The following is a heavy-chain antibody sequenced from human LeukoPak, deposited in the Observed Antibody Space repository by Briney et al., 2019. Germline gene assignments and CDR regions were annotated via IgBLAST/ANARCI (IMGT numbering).Heavy chain of an antibody. CDR3: ARDQRPLIVGAKSNAFDI. CDR1: GGSISSYS. CDR2: IYTSGST. Sequence: KTSETLSLTCTVSGGSISSYSWSWIRQPPGKGLEWIGRIYTSGSTNYNPSLKSRVTMSVDTSKNQFSLKMSSVTAADTAVYDCARDQRPLIVGAKSNAFDIWGQGTMVTVSS. J-gene: IGHJ3*02. D-gene: IGHD1-26*01. V-gene: IGHV4-4*07.